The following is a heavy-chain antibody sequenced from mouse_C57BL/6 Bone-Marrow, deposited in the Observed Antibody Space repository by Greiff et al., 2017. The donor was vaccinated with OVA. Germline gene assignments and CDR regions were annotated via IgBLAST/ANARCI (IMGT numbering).Heavy chain of an antibody. CDR1: GFNIKDDY. J-gene: IGHJ3*01. Sequence: VQLKESGAELVRPGASVKLSCTASGFNIKDDYMHWVKQRPEQGLEWIGWIDPENGDTAYASKFQGKATITADTSSNTAYLQLSSLTSEDTAVYYCTTLTAWFAYWGQGTLVTVSA. D-gene: IGHD4-1*01. CDR2: IDPENGDT. V-gene: IGHV14-4*01. CDR3: TTLTAWFAY.